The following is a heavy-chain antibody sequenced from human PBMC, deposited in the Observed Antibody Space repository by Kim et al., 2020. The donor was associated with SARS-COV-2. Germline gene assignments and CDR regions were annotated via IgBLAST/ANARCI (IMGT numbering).Heavy chain of an antibody. J-gene: IGHJ6*02. CDR2: MNPNSGNT. D-gene: IGHD1-1*01. CDR3: ASVRGGNGDYYYYGMDV. Sequence: ASVKVSCKASGYTFTSYDINWVRQATGQGLEWMGWMNPNSGNTGYAQKFQGRVTMTRNTSISTAYMELSSLRSEDTAVYYCASVRGGNGDYYYYGMDVWGQGTTVTVSS. CDR1: GYTFTSYD. V-gene: IGHV1-8*01.